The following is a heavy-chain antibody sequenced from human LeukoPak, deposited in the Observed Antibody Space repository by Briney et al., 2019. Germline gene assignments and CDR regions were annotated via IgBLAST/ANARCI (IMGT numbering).Heavy chain of an antibody. CDR2: IYSTEST. J-gene: IGHJ4*02. CDR1: TCSFSNYY. CDR3: ARYASGSHFDS. D-gene: IGHD3-10*01. Sequence: PSETLSLTCTVSTCSFSNYYWSWIRQTAGKGLEWSRTIYSTESTNYNPSLERRVTMSVDTTKNQFCLRLSSVTAADTAVYYCARYASGSHFDSWGQGTLVTVSS. V-gene: IGHV4-4*07.